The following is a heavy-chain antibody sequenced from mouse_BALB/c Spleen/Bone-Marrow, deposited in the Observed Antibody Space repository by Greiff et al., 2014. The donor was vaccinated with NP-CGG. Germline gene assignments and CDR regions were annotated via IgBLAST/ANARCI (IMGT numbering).Heavy chain of an antibody. CDR1: GYTFTSYY. CDR2: IYPGNVNT. Sequence: VQVVESGPELVKPGASVRISCKASGYTFTSYYIHWVKQRPRQGLEWIGWIYPGNVNTKYNEKFKGKATLTADKSSSTAYMQLSSLTSEDSAVYFCARDTMDYWGQGTSVTVSS. J-gene: IGHJ4*01. V-gene: IGHV1S56*01. CDR3: ARDTMDY.